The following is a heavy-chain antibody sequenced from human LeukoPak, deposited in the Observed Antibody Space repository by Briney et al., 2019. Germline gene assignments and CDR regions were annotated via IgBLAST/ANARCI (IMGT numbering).Heavy chain of an antibody. CDR2: IYPGDSDT. J-gene: IGHJ4*02. D-gene: IGHD3-10*01. Sequence: PGESLKISCKGSGYSFTSYGIGWVRQMPGKGLEWMGIIYPGDSDTRYSPSFQGQVTISADKSISTAYLQWSSLKASDTAMYYCARRSMVRGVPSSADYWGQGTLVTVSS. CDR1: GYSFTSYG. V-gene: IGHV5-51*01. CDR3: ARRSMVRGVPSSADY.